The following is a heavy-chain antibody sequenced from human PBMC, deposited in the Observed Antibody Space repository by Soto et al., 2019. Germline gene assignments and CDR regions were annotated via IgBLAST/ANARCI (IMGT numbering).Heavy chain of an antibody. CDR2: IYYSGST. CDR1: GGSISTSSYY. Sequence: SETLSLTCTVSGGSISTSSYYWGWIRPPPGKGLEWIGSIYYSGSTYYNPSLKSRVTISADTSKNQFSLKLSSVTAADTAVYYCARLIAAAGGNRAYWGQGTLVTVSS. CDR3: ARLIAAAGGNRAY. J-gene: IGHJ4*02. V-gene: IGHV4-39*01. D-gene: IGHD6-13*01.